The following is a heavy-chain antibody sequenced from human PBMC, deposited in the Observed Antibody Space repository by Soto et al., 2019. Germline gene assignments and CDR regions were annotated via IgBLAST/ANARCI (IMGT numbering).Heavy chain of an antibody. CDR2: MNPNSGNT. V-gene: IGHV1-8*01. D-gene: IGHD6-19*01. Sequence: ASVKVSCKASGYTFTSYGINWVRQATGQGLEWMGWMNPNSGNTGYAQKFQGRVTMTRNTSISTAYMELSSLRSEDTAVYYCARGAFSGWSDLFVPWGQGTLVTVSS. CDR3: ARGAFSGWSDLFVP. J-gene: IGHJ5*02. CDR1: GYTFTSYG.